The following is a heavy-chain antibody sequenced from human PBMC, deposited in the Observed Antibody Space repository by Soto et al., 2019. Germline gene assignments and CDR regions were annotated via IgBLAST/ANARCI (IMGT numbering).Heavy chain of an antibody. Sequence: ASVKVSCKASGGTFSSYAISWVRQAPGQGLEWMGGIIPIFGTANYAQKFQGRVTITADESTSTAYMELSSLRSEDTAVYYCARDRFKGGHYYGMDVWGQGTTVTVSS. CDR3: ARDRFKGGHYYGMDV. J-gene: IGHJ6*02. V-gene: IGHV1-69*13. D-gene: IGHD3-10*01. CDR1: GGTFSSYA. CDR2: IIPIFGTA.